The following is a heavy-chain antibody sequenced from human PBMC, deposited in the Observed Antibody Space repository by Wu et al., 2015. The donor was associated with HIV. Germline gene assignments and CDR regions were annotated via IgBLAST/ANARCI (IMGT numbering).Heavy chain of an antibody. CDR2: INPSGGST. J-gene: IGHJ3*02. CDR1: GYTFTSYY. D-gene: IGHD2-2*01. V-gene: IGHV1-46*03. CDR3: ARVLPYCSSTSCYRGAFDI. Sequence: QVQLVQSGAEVKKPGASVKVSCKASGYTFTSYYMHWVRQAPGQGLEWMGIINPSGGSTSYAQKFQGRVTMTRDTSTSTVYMELSSLRSEDTAVYYCARVLPYCSSTSCYRGAFDIWGQGTMVTVSS.